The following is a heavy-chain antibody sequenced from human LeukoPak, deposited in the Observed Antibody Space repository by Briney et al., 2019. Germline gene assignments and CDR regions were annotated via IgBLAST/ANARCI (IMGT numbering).Heavy chain of an antibody. CDR1: GYTFTGYY. CDR3: ARSISSSWYDRPDTFDY. Sequence: ASVKVSCKASGYTFTGYYMHWVRQAPGQGLEWMGWINPNSGGTNYAQKFQGWVTMTRDTSISTAYMELSRLRSDDTAVYYCARSISSSWYDRPDTFDYWGQGALVTVSS. V-gene: IGHV1-2*04. J-gene: IGHJ4*02. CDR2: INPNSGGT. D-gene: IGHD6-13*01.